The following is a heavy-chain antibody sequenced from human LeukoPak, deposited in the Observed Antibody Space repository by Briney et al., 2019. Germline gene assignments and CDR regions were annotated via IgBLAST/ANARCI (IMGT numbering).Heavy chain of an antibody. CDR2: MSYDGSNK. CDR3: ARSAQWELHNWFDP. D-gene: IGHD1-26*01. J-gene: IGHJ5*02. V-gene: IGHV3-30-3*01. Sequence: PGGSLRLSCAASGFTFSDYWMHWVRQAPGKGLEWVAVMSYDGSNKYYADSVKGRFTISRDNSKNTLYLQMNSLRAEDTAVYYCARSAQWELHNWFDPWGQGTLVTVSS. CDR1: GFTFSDYW.